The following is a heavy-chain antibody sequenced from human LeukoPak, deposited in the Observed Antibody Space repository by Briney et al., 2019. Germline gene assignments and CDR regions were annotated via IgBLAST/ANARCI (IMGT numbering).Heavy chain of an antibody. V-gene: IGHV1-69*04. Sequence: GASVKVSCKASGGTFSSYAISWVRQAPGQGLEWMGRIIPIVGIANYAQKFQGRVTITADKSTSTAYMELSSLRSEDTAVYYCARVGQQLAGLDYWGQGTLVTVSS. CDR3: ARVGQQLAGLDY. CDR1: GGTFSSYA. D-gene: IGHD6-13*01. CDR2: IIPIVGIA. J-gene: IGHJ4*02.